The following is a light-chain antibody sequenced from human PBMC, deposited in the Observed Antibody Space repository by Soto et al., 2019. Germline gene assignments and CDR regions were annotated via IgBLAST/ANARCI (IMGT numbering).Light chain of an antibody. V-gene: IGKV3-11*01. Sequence: MVLTQSPATLSSFPGDRVTLSCRARQYSNTRLALYQHRPCQAPRLLIYQTSLRAAGIPARFSASGSGTDFTLTSIDVQPEDCALDYFHQSQSCPRTFGQGTQVDI. CDR1: QYSNTR. CDR2: QTS. CDR3: HQSQSCPRT. J-gene: IGKJ1*01.